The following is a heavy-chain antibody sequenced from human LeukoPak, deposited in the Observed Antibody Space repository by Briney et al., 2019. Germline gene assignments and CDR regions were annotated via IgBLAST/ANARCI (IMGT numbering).Heavy chain of an antibody. CDR1: GFTFSNYA. CDR2: ISSNGGST. CDR3: ARGVLRAASLDY. V-gene: IGHV3-64*01. J-gene: IGHJ4*02. Sequence: PGGSLRLSCAASGFTFSNYAMHWVRQAPGKGLQYVSAISSNGGSTYYANSVKGRFTISRGNSRNTLYLQMGSLRAEDMAVYYCARGVLRAASLDYWGQGTLVTVSS. D-gene: IGHD3-10*01.